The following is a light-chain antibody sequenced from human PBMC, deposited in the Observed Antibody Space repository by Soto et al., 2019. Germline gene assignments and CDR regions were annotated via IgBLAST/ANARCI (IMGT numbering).Light chain of an antibody. CDR3: CSYAGSSTDVV. CDR1: SSDVGSYNL. Sequence: QSALTQPASVSGSPGQSITISCTGTSSDVGSYNLVSWYQQHPGKAPKLMIYEGIKRPSGVSNRFSGSKSGNTASLTSSGFQAEDEADYSCCSYAGSSTDVVFGGGTKVTVL. CDR2: EGI. V-gene: IGLV2-23*01. J-gene: IGLJ2*01.